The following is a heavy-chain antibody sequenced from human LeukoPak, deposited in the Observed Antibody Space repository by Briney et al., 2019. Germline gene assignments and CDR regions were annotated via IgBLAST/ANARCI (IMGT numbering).Heavy chain of an antibody. CDR3: ARFSPRAMGNYLDF. CDR1: SGSISSSNYY. D-gene: IGHD7-27*01. CDR2: IYPRGST. Sequence: PSETLSLTCTVSSGSISSSNYYWGWIRQPPGKGLEWIGYIYPRGSTYYNPSLKSRVILSLDKSANQFSLNLSSVTAADTAVYYCARFSPRAMGNYLDFWGQGTLVTVSS. V-gene: IGHV4-39*07. J-gene: IGHJ4*02.